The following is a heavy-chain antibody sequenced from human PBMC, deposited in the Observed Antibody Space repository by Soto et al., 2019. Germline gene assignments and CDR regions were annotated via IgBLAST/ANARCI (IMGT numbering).Heavy chain of an antibody. V-gene: IGHV4-59*08. J-gene: IGHJ4*02. CDR3: ARHGPIAAAGSVFDY. CDR2: IYYSGST. D-gene: IGHD6-13*01. CDR1: GGSISNYY. Sequence: SETLSLTCTVSGGSISNYYWSWIRQPPGKGLEWIGYIYYSGSTNYNPSLKSRITISVDTSKNQFSLKLSSVTAADTAVYYCARHGPIAAAGSVFDYWGQGTLVTVSS.